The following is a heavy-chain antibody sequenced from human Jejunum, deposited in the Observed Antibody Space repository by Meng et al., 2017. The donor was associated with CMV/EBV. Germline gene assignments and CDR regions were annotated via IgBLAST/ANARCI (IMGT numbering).Heavy chain of an antibody. V-gene: IGHV1-18*01. CDR3: ARVEVGITSGDY. D-gene: IGHD1-26*01. CDR1: GYTFTNYG. J-gene: IGHJ4*02. Sequence: QAQRVQFGGGVKKPGASVKVSCKASGYTFTNYGITWVRTAPGQGLEWMGWISAYNGDTNYAQTLQGRVTMTTDTSTSTAYMELRSLRSDDTAVYYCARVEVGITSGDYWGQGTLVTVSS. CDR2: ISAYNGDT.